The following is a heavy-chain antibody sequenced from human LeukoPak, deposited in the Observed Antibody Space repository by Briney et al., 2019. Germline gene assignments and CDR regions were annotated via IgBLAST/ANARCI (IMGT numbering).Heavy chain of an antibody. CDR1: GFTFSSYE. J-gene: IGHJ4*02. D-gene: IGHD4-17*01. Sequence: GGSLRLSCAASGFTFSSYEMNWVRQAPGKGLEWVSYISSSGSTIYYADSVKGRFTISRDNAKNSLYLQMNSLRAEDTAVYYCARDGDYGDYTDYWGQGTLVTVSS. CDR2: ISSSGSTI. CDR3: ARDGDYGDYTDY. V-gene: IGHV3-48*03.